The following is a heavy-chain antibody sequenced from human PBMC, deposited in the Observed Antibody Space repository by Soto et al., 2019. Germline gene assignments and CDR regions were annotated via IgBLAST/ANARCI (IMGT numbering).Heavy chain of an antibody. Sequence: QITLKESGTPLVKPTQTLTLTCTFSGFSLSTSGVGVGWIRQPPGKALEWLALIYWDDDKRYSPSLKRRLTITKDTSKNQVVLTMTNMDPVDTATYYCAHTLPPWGGMDVWGQGTTVTVSS. CDR2: IYWDDDK. D-gene: IGHD7-27*01. V-gene: IGHV2-5*02. CDR1: GFSLSTSGVG. CDR3: AHTLPPWGGMDV. J-gene: IGHJ6*02.